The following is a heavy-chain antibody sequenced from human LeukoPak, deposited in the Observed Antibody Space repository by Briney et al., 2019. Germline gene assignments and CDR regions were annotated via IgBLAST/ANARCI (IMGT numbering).Heavy chain of an antibody. Sequence: GGSLRLSCAASGFTFSSYEMNWVRQAPGKGLEWVSCISSSGSTIYYADSVKGRFTISRDNAKNSLYLQMNSLRAEDTAVYYCARVPAATGWFDPWGQGTLVTVSS. CDR1: GFTFSSYE. CDR3: ARVPAATGWFDP. D-gene: IGHD2-2*01. CDR2: ISSSGSTI. V-gene: IGHV3-48*03. J-gene: IGHJ5*02.